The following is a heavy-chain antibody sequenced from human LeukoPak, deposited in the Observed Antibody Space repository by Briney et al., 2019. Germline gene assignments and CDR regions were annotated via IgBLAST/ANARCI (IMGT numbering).Heavy chain of an antibody. CDR3: AKAGVRYFDSSGLYAFDF. D-gene: IGHD3-22*01. J-gene: IGHJ3*01. V-gene: IGHV4-39*01. CDR2: IYYSGST. CDR1: GGSISSTSYY. Sequence: MPSETLSLTCAVSGGSISSTSYYWAWIRQPPGKGLEWIGTIYYSGSTYHNPSLKSRVTMSVDTSRNQFSPKLSSVDAADTAVYYCAKAGVRYFDSSGLYAFDFWGQGTTVTVSS.